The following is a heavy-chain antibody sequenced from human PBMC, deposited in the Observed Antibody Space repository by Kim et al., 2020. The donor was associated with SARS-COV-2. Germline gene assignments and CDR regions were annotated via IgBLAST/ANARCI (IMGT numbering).Heavy chain of an antibody. J-gene: IGHJ3*02. D-gene: IGHD3-10*01. CDR2: IIPILGIA. V-gene: IGHV1-69*04. CDR1: GGTFSSYT. CDR3: ARDQPWAYYYGSGRYHSDAFDI. Sequence: SVKVSCKASGGTFSSYTISWVRQAPGQGLEWMGRIIPILGIANYAQKFQGRVTITADKSTSTAYMELSSLRSEDTAVYYCARDQPWAYYYGSGRYHSDAFDIWGQGTMVTVSS.